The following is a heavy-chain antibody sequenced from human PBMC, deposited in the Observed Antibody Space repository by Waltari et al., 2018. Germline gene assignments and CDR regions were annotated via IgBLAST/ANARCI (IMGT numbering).Heavy chain of an antibody. CDR2: ISYDGSNK. J-gene: IGHJ4*02. Sequence: QVQLVESGGGVVQPGRSLRLSCAASGFTFRSYGMPWVRQAPGKGLEWVAVISYDGSNKYYADSVKGRFTISRDNSKNTLYLQMNSLRAEDTAVYYCAQGGPSLYCSGGSCYSGRFDYWGQGTLVTVSS. D-gene: IGHD2-15*01. CDR1: GFTFRSYG. CDR3: AQGGPSLYCSGGSCYSGRFDY. V-gene: IGHV3-30*18.